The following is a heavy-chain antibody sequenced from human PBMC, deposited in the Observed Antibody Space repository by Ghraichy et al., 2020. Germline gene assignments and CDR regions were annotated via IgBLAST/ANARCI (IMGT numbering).Heavy chain of an antibody. J-gene: IGHJ4*02. D-gene: IGHD5-24*01. Sequence: GVLRLSCAASGFTFSDYYMSWIRQAPGMGLEWVSYISRSGSTIYYADSVKGRFTISRDNAKNSLYLQMNSLRAEDTAVYYCARGQDGTRDYFDYWGQGTLVTVSS. CDR2: ISRSGSTI. V-gene: IGHV3-11*01. CDR3: ARGQDGTRDYFDY. CDR1: GFTFSDYY.